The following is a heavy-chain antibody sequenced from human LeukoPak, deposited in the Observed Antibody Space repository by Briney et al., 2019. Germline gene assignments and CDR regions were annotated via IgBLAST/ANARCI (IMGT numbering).Heavy chain of an antibody. Sequence: SETLSLTCTVSGGSISSSSYYWGWIRQPPGKGLEWIGSIYYSGSTYYNPSLKSRVTISVDTSKNQFSLKLSSVTAADTAVYYCARDSTEDFDIWGQGTMVTVSS. J-gene: IGHJ3*02. CDR1: GGSISSSSYY. D-gene: IGHD2-2*01. CDR2: IYYSGST. V-gene: IGHV4-39*02. CDR3: ARDSTEDFDI.